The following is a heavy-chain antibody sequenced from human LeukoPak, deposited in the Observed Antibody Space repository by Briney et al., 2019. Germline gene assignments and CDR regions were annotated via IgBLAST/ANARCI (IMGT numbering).Heavy chain of an antibody. CDR1: GFTFSSYS. V-gene: IGHV3-30*03. Sequence: GGSLRLSCAASGFTFSSYSIHWVRQAPGKGLEWVAVISYDGSNKYYADSVKGRFTISRDNSKNTLYLEMNSLRTEDTAVYYCARDKIAVAGFSYYYMDVWGKGTTVTISS. CDR3: ARDKIAVAGFSYYYMDV. CDR2: ISYDGSNK. D-gene: IGHD6-19*01. J-gene: IGHJ6*03.